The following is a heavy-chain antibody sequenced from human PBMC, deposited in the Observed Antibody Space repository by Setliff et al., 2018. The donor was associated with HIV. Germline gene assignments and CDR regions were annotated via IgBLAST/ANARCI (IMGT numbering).Heavy chain of an antibody. CDR1: GFTVSTNY. CDR3: AKGIKWLHP. V-gene: IGHV3-53*01. Sequence: GGSLRLSCAASGFTVSTNYMTWVRQAPGKGLEWVSLIYDDGRTSYADSVKGRFTISRDTSINILYLHMNRLIAEDTAVYYCAKGIKWLHPWGQGTLVTV. CDR2: IYDDGRT. J-gene: IGHJ5*02.